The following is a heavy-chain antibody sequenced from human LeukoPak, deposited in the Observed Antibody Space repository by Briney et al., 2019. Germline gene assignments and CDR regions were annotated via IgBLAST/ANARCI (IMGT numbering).Heavy chain of an antibody. D-gene: IGHD2-2*02. CDR2: ISGSGGST. Sequence: GGSLRLSCAASGFTFSSYAMSWVRQAPGKGLEWVSAISGSGGSTYYADSVKGRFTISRDNSKNTLYLQMNSLRAEDTAVYYCAKRLGCSSTSCYTEKNYYYYYHMDVWGKGTTVTVSS. CDR3: AKRLGCSSTSCYTEKNYYYYYHMDV. J-gene: IGHJ6*03. V-gene: IGHV3-23*01. CDR1: GFTFSSYA.